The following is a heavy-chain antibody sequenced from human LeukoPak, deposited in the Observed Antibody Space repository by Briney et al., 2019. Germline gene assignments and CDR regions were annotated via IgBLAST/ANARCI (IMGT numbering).Heavy chain of an antibody. CDR2: ISYDGSNK. CDR3: ARDQPDPAGTGPRFGY. D-gene: IGHD1-1*01. V-gene: IGHV3-30*07. J-gene: IGHJ4*02. Sequence: LTGRSLRLSCAASGFTFSSYAMHWVRQAPGKGLEWVAVISYDGSNKYYADSVKGRFTISRDNAENSLYLQMNSLRTEDTAVYYCARDQPDPAGTGPRFGYWGQGSLVTVSS. CDR1: GFTFSSYA.